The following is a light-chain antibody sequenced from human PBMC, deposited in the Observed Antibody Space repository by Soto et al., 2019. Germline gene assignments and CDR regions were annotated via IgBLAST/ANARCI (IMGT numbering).Light chain of an antibody. CDR3: QQFNNWPPLT. Sequence: EVVMTQSPATLSVSPGERATLSCRASQFVSTNLAWYQQKPGQAPRLLIYSASTRATGIPARFSGSGSGTEFNLTISSIQSEDSAVYYCQQFNNWPPLTFGGGTKVEIK. V-gene: IGKV3-15*01. CDR1: QFVSTN. J-gene: IGKJ4*01. CDR2: SAS.